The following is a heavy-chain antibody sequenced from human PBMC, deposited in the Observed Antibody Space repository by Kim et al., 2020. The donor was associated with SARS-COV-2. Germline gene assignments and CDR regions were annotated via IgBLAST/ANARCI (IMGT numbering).Heavy chain of an antibody. CDR3: ARWGSSSPLDY. V-gene: IGHV3-74*03. CDR2: INSDGSSK. D-gene: IGHD6-6*01. J-gene: IGHJ4*02. CDR1: GFTFSSYW. Sequence: GGSLRLSCAASGFTFSSYWMHWVRQAPGKGLVWVSRINSDGSSKTYADSVKGRFTISRDNAKNTLYLQMNSLKAEDTAVYYCARWGSSSPLDYWGQGTLVTVSS.